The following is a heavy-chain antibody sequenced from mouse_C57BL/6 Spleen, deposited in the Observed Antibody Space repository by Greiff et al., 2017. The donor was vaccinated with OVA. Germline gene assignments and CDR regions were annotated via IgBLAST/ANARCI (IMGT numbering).Heavy chain of an antibody. CDR3: ASDDYDGAWFAY. V-gene: IGHV5-6*01. CDR2: ISSGGSYT. D-gene: IGHD2-4*01. CDR1: GFTFSSYG. Sequence: VEFGGDLLKLGGSLKLSCAASGFTFSSYGMSWVRQTPDKRLEWVATISSGGSYTYYPDSVKGRFTISRDNAKNTLYLQMSSLKSEDTAMYYCASDDYDGAWFAYWGQGTLVTVSA. J-gene: IGHJ3*01.